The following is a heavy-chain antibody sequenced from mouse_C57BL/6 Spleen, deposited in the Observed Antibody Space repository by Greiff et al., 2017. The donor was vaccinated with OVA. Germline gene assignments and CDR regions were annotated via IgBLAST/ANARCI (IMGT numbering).Heavy chain of an antibody. CDR2: ISSGSSTI. CDR3: AILRPFAY. Sequence: EVKLVESGGGLVKPGGSLKLSCAASGFTFSDYGMHWVRQAPEKGLEWVAYISSGSSTIYYADTVKGRFTISRDNAKNTLFLQLTSLRSEDTAMYYCAILRPFAYWGQGTLVTVSA. D-gene: IGHD1-1*01. J-gene: IGHJ3*01. CDR1: GFTFSDYG. V-gene: IGHV5-17*01.